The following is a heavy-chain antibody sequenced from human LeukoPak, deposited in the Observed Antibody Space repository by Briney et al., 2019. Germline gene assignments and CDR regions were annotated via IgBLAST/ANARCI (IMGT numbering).Heavy chain of an antibody. V-gene: IGHV3-23*01. CDR1: GFTFSSCA. CDR3: TTDHTTMVRGVIFSDNWFDP. D-gene: IGHD3-10*01. CDR2: ISGSGGST. J-gene: IGHJ5*02. Sequence: GSLRLSCAASGFTFSSCAMSWVRQAPGKGLGWVSAISGSGGSTYYADSVKGRFTISRDNSKNTLYLQMNSLRAEDTAVYYSTTDHTTMVRGVIFSDNWFDPWGQGTLVTVSS.